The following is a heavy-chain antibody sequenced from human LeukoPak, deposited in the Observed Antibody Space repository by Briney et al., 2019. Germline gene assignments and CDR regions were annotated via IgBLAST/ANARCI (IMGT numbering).Heavy chain of an antibody. J-gene: IGHJ4*02. V-gene: IGHV1-69*05. CDR3: ARRSRQPRHAYFDY. CDR1: GDTFSNDA. CDR2: IIPKFGTT. D-gene: IGHD1-1*01. Sequence: SVKVSCKTSGDTFSNDAISWVRQAPGQGPEWMGDIIPKFGTTNYAQKFRGRVSITTDDSTTTAYMELSRLKSDDTAVYYCARRSRQPRHAYFDYWGLGALVPVSS.